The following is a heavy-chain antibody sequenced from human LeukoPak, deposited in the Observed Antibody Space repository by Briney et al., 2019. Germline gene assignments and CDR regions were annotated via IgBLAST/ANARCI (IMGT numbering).Heavy chain of an antibody. CDR1: GFTFDDYA. V-gene: IGHV3-43*02. Sequence: PGGSLRLSCAASGFTFDDYAMHWVRQAPGKGLEWVSLISGDGGSTYYADSVKGRFTISRDNSKNSLYLQMNSLRTEDTALYYCAKDLFKRYYYGSGTNAFDIWAKGQWSPSLQ. J-gene: IGHJ3*02. D-gene: IGHD3-10*01. CDR3: AKDLFKRYYYGSGTNAFDI. CDR2: ISGDGGST.